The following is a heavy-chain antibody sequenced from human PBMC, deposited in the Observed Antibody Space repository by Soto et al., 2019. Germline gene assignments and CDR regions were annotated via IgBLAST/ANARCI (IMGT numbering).Heavy chain of an antibody. CDR3: ATAFDILTGSYYYMAV. V-gene: IGHV4-31*03. CDR2: IYYSGST. CDR1: GGSISSGGYY. J-gene: IGHJ6*03. D-gene: IGHD3-9*01. Sequence: NPSETLSLTCTVSGGSISSGGYYWSWIRQHPGKGLEWIGYIYYSGSTYYNPSLKSRVTISVDTSKNQFSLKLSSVTAADTAVYYCATAFDILTGSYYYMAVWGKGTTVTVSS.